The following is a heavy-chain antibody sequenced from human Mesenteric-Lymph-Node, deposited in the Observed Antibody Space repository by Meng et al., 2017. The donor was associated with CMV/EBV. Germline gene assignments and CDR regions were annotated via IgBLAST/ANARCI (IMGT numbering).Heavy chain of an antibody. Sequence: GGSLRLSCAASGFIFSDYYMNWVRQAPGKGLEWVSAISSSSSTIYYADSVKGRFTISRDNARNSLYLQMNSLRAEDTAMYYCARAFDTSGYFRYFDYWGQGILVTVSS. CDR1: GFIFSDYY. CDR3: ARAFDTSGYFRYFDY. CDR2: ISSSSSTI. J-gene: IGHJ4*02. V-gene: IGHV3-69-1*01. D-gene: IGHD3-22*01.